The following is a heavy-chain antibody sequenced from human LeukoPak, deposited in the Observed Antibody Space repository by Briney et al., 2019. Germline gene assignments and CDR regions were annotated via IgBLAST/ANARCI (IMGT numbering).Heavy chain of an antibody. Sequence: SETLSLTCAVYGGSFSGYYWSWIRQPPGKGLEWIGYIYYSGSTNYNPSLKSRVTISLDTSKNHFSLKLSSVTAADTAVYYCASGVVVPAAFMDVWGKGTTVTVSS. CDR3: ASGVVVPAAFMDV. CDR2: IYYSGST. CDR1: GGSFSGYY. V-gene: IGHV4-59*01. J-gene: IGHJ6*03. D-gene: IGHD2-2*01.